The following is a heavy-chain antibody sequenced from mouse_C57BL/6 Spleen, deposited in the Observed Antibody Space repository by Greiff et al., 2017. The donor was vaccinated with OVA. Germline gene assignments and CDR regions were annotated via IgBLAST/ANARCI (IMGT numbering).Heavy chain of an antibody. J-gene: IGHJ2*01. V-gene: IGHV3-6*01. CDR2: ISYDGSN. Sequence: ESGPGLVKPSQSLSLTCSVTGYSITSGYYWNWIRQFPGNKLEWMGYISYDGSNNYNPSLKNRISITRDTSKNQFFLKLNSVTTEDTATYYCAREGNFHYFDYWGQGTTLTVSS. D-gene: IGHD2-1*01. CDR3: AREGNFHYFDY. CDR1: GYSITSGYY.